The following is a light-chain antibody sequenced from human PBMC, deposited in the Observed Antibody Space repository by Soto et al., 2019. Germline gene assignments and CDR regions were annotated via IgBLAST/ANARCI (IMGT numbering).Light chain of an antibody. CDR3: QSYDSSLWV. CDR2: GNN. V-gene: IGLV1-40*01. CDR1: SSNIGAGYD. J-gene: IGLJ3*02. Sequence: QAVVTQPPSVSGAPGQRVTISCTGSSSNIGAGYDVHWYQQLPGTAPKLLVYGNNNRPSGVPDRFSGSKSGTSASLAITGLQAEDEADYYCQSYDSSLWVFGGGTQLTVL.